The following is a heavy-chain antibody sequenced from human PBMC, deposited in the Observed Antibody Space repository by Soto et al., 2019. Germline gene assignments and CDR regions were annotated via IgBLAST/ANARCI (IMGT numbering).Heavy chain of an antibody. CDR3: PRIKSAYYKIISYSFEY. J-gene: IGHJ4*02. D-gene: IGHD3-9*01. V-gene: IGHV4-31*01. Sequence: QVQLQESGPGLVKPSQTLSLTCTVSGDSISGGAYWSWTRQHPGKGLEWIAYIYYSGSTYYTPSPNILLTIALDTSNNHFSLMLNSVTAASTAVYCCPRIKSAYYKIISYSFEYCGRGTLVTVSS. CDR2: IYYSGST. CDR1: GDSISGGAY.